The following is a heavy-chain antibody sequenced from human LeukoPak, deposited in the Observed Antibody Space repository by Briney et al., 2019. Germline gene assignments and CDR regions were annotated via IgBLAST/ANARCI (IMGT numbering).Heavy chain of an antibody. CDR2: ISVYTGNT. V-gene: IGHV1-18*04. CDR3: ARGDDAFDI. J-gene: IGHJ3*02. Sequence: ASVKVSCKAFGYTFTSYYMHWVRQAPGQGLEWMGCISVYTGNTNYAQKLQGRVTMTTDTSTSTAYMELRSLRSDDTAVYYCARGDDAFDIWGRGTMVTVSS. CDR1: GYTFTSYY.